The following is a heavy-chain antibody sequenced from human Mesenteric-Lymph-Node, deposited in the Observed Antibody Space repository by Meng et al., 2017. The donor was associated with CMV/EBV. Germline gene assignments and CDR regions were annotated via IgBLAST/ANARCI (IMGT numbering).Heavy chain of an antibody. J-gene: IGHJ4*02. Sequence: YHFTSYAMNWVRQAPGQGLEWMGWINTDTGNPTYAQGFTGRFVFSLDTSVSTAYLQISSLEAEDTAVYYCARPVGYCSDTSCYLAYWGQGTLVTVSS. V-gene: IGHV7-4-1*02. D-gene: IGHD2-2*01. CDR1: YHFTSYA. CDR3: ARPVGYCSDTSCYLAY. CDR2: INTDTGNP.